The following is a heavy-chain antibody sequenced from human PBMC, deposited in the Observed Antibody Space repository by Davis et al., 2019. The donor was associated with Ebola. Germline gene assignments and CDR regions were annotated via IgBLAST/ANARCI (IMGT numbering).Heavy chain of an antibody. CDR3: ARGLRFFPRYGMDV. CDR2: INPNSGGT. CDR1: GYTFTGYY. D-gene: IGHD3-3*01. J-gene: IGHJ6*02. V-gene: IGHV1-2*04. Sequence: ASVPVPCKASGYTFTGYYMHWVRQAPGQGLEWLGWINPNSGGTNYAQKFQGWVTMTRDTSISTAYMELSRLRSDDTAVYYCARGLRFFPRYGMDVWGQGTTVTVSS.